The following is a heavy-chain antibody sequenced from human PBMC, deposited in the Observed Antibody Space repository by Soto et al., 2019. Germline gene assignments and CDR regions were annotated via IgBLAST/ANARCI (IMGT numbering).Heavy chain of an antibody. D-gene: IGHD3-3*02. CDR2: IDPSDSYS. Sequence: PGESLKISCKASVYNFDTFWISWMRQVPGKGLEWMGRIDPSDSYSNYSPFLQGHLTIPADKSINTAYLHFSNLKASDTAVYYCARHFPLPTDLQFYYYYYYCVDVWGHGTAVTVSS. CDR3: ARHFPLPTDLQFYYYYYYCVDV. CDR1: VYNFDTFW. J-gene: IGHJ6*02. V-gene: IGHV5-10-1*01.